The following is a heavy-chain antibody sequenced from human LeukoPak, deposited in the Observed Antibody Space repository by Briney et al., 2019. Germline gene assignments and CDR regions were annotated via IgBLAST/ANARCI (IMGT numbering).Heavy chain of an antibody. J-gene: IGHJ4*02. CDR1: GFTFTSYY. CDR3: ARVGTTGTTPRPRDFDY. Sequence: AAVKVSCKASGFTFTSYYMHWVRQAPGQGLEWMGIINPSGSYTSYAQKFQGRVTMTRDTSTSTVYMELSSLRSEDTAVYYCARVGTTGTTPRPRDFDYWGQGTLVTVSS. D-gene: IGHD1-1*01. CDR2: INPSGSYT. V-gene: IGHV1-46*01.